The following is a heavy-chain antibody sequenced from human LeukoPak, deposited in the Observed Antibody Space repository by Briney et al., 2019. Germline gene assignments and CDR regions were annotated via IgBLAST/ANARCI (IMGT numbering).Heavy chain of an antibody. V-gene: IGHV4-4*07. CDR2: IYTSGST. CDR1: GGSISSYY. J-gene: IGHJ6*03. D-gene: IGHD3-22*01. CDR3: ARDYYDSSGYYYYYMDV. Sequence: SETLSLTCTVSGGSISSYYWSWIRQPAGKGLEWIGRIYTSGSTNYNPSLKSRVTMSVDTSKNQFSLKLSSVTAADTAVYYCARDYYDSSGYYYYYMDVWGKGTTVTISS.